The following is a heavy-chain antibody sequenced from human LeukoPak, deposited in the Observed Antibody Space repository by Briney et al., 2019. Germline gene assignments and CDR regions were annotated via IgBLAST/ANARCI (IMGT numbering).Heavy chain of an antibody. CDR3: ARFPTHYYFDY. Sequence: GGSLRLSCAASGFTFSSYWMNWVRQAPGKGLEWVANIKQDGSEKYYVGSVKGRFTISRDNAKNSLYLQMNSLRAEDTAVYYCARFPTHYYFDYWGQGTLVTVSS. V-gene: IGHV3-7*01. J-gene: IGHJ4*02. CDR2: IKQDGSEK. CDR1: GFTFSSYW.